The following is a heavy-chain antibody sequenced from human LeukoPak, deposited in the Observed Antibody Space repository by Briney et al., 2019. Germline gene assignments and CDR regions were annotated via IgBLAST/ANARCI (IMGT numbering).Heavy chain of an antibody. CDR1: GYTFTGYY. Sequence: GASVKVSCKASGYTFTGYYIHWVRQAPGQGLEWVGWINPNSGGTSYTQKFQGWVTMTRDTSISTAYMELSRLRSDDTAVYCCAREEIICSSSSCPLDYWGQGTLVTVSS. J-gene: IGHJ4*02. CDR3: AREEIICSSSSCPLDY. V-gene: IGHV1-2*04. D-gene: IGHD2-15*01. CDR2: INPNSGGT.